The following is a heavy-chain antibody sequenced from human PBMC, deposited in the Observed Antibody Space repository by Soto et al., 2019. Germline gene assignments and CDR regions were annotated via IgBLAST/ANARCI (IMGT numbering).Heavy chain of an antibody. J-gene: IGHJ6*02. CDR1: GGSISSSSYY. Sequence: TLSLTCTVSGGSISSSSYYWGWIRQPPGKGLEWIGSIYYSGSTNYNPSLESRVTISVDTSKNQFSLKVSSVTAADTAVYYCARLGGYCSSTSCYGYYGMDVWGQGTTVTVSS. D-gene: IGHD2-2*01. CDR3: ARLGGYCSSTSCYGYYGMDV. V-gene: IGHV4-39*01. CDR2: IYYSGST.